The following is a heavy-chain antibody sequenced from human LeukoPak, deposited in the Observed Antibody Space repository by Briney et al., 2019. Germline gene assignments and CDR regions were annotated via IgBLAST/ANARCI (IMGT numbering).Heavy chain of an antibody. V-gene: IGHV4-59*08. Sequence: SETLSLTCTVSGGSISSYYWSWIRRPPGKGLDLIGYIYDSGSTNYNPSLKSRVTISVDTSENQFSLKLTSVTAADTAVYYCAKYVSTGWFDPWGQGTLVTVSS. CDR3: AKYVSTGWFDP. CDR2: IYDSGST. CDR1: GGSISSYY. J-gene: IGHJ5*02. D-gene: IGHD5/OR15-5a*01.